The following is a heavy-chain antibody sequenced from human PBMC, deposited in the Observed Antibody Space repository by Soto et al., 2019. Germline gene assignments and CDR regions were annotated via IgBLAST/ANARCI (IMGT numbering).Heavy chain of an antibody. J-gene: IGHJ5*02. D-gene: IGHD2-15*01. Sequence: PGGPLRLSCAASGFTFSDAWMSWVRQAPGKVLDWVGRIKSKSDGGTTEYAAPVRGRFTISRDDSKNTLYLQMNSLKTEDTAVYYCTTDLWRIAVVVGSTGYFNPWGQGT. CDR3: TTDLWRIAVVVGSTGYFNP. CDR1: GFTFSDAW. CDR2: IKSKSDGGTT. V-gene: IGHV3-15*01.